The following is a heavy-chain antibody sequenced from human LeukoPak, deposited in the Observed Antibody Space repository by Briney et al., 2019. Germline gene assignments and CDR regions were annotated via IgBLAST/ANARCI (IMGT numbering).Heavy chain of an antibody. D-gene: IGHD3-22*01. Sequence: GGSLRLSCAASGFTFSSYWMHWVRQAPGKGLVWVSRINSDGSSTSYADSVKGRFTISRDNAKNTLYLQMNSLRAEDTAVYYCARVRSGYYYPYYYYGMDVWGQGTTVTVSS. CDR2: INSDGSST. J-gene: IGHJ6*02. V-gene: IGHV3-74*01. CDR1: GFTFSSYW. CDR3: ARVRSGYYYPYYYYGMDV.